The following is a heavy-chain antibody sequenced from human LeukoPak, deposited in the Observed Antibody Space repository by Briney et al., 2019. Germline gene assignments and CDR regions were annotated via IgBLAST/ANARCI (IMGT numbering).Heavy chain of an antibody. Sequence: GGSLRLSCAASGFTFRNYYMHWVRQAPGKGLEWVAVISLDGNNEYYADSVKGRFSLSRDNSLNTLYLQLNSLRTEDTAMYYCVKQQTPHGNFVYWGQGTLVTVSS. CDR2: ISLDGNNE. D-gene: IGHD1/OR15-1a*01. V-gene: IGHV3-30-3*01. J-gene: IGHJ4*02. CDR1: GFTFRNYY. CDR3: VKQQTPHGNFVY.